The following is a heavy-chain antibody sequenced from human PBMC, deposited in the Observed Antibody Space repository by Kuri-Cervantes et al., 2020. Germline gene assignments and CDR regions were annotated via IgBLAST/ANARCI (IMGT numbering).Heavy chain of an antibody. CDR3: AEVNWNYGIWFDP. J-gene: IGHJ5*02. CDR1: GYTFTSYD. V-gene: IGHV1-8*01. CDR2: MNPNSGNT. Sequence: ASVKVSCKASGYTFTSYDINWVRQATGQGLEWMGWMNPNSGNTGYAQKLQGRVTMTTDTSTSTAYMELRSLRSDDTAVYYCAEVNWNYGIWFDPWGQGTLVTVSS. D-gene: IGHD1-7*01.